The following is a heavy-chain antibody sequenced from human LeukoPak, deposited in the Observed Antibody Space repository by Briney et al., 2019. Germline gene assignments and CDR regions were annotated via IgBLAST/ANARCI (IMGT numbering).Heavy chain of an antibody. D-gene: IGHD2-15*01. J-gene: IGHJ6*02. CDR1: GYTFTTYW. V-gene: IGHV5-51*01. CDR2: IYPGDSDT. CDR3: ARQGCSGGSCRGPRVGGLDV. Sequence: KHGGSLKISCKGSGYTFTTYWIGWVRQLPGKGLEWMGIIYPGDSDTRYSPSFQGQVTISADKSTSTAYLQWSSLKASDTAMYYCARQGCSGGSCRGPRVGGLDVWGQGTTVTVSS.